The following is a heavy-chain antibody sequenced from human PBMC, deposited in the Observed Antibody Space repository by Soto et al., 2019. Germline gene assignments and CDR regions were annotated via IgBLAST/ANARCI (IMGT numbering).Heavy chain of an antibody. J-gene: IGHJ1*01. D-gene: IGHD2-15*01. CDR2: INHSGST. Sequence: QVQLQQWGAGLLKPSETLSLTCAVYGGSFSGYYWSWIRQPPGKGLEWIGEINHSGSTNYNPSLKSRVTISVDPSKNQFSLKLSSVTAADTAVYYCARGYCSGGSCSRYFQHWGQGTLVTVSS. V-gene: IGHV4-34*01. CDR1: GGSFSGYY. CDR3: ARGYCSGGSCSRYFQH.